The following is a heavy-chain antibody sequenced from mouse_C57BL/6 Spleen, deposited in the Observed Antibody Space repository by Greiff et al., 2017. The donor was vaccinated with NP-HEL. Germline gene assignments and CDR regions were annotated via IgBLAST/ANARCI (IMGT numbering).Heavy chain of an antibody. V-gene: IGHV7-3*01. CDR3: ASSTGTGVAY. J-gene: IGHJ3*01. CDR2: IRNKANGYTT. CDR1: GFTFTDYY. D-gene: IGHD4-1*02. Sequence: EVMLVESGGGLVQPGGSLGLSCAASGFTFTDYYMSWVRQPPGKALEWLGFIRNKANGYTTEYSASVKGRFTISRDNSQSILYLQMNALRAEDSATYYCASSTGTGVAYWGQGTLVTVSA.